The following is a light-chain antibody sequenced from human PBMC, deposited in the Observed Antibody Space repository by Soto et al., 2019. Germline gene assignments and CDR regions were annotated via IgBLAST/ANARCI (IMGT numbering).Light chain of an antibody. CDR3: ATWDDSLNGFYV. V-gene: IGLV1-47*01. CDR2: RNN. J-gene: IGLJ1*01. Sequence: QSVLTQPPSASGTPGQGVTISCSGSTSNIGSNYVYWYQQLPGTAPKLLIYRNNQRPSGVPDRFSGSKSGTSASLAISGLRSDDEADYFCATWDDSLNGFYVFGTGTKVTV. CDR1: TSNIGSNY.